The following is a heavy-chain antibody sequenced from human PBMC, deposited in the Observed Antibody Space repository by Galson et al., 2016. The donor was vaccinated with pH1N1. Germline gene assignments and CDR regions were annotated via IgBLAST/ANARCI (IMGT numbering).Heavy chain of an antibody. CDR1: SFIFSDAW. J-gene: IGHJ4*02. CDR3: ITGFELR. V-gene: IGHV3-15*01. D-gene: IGHD1-7*01. CDR2: SKRKNAGETI. Sequence: SLRLSCASSSFIFSDAWLTWVREAPGKGLEWVRRSKRKNAGETIHNVTPMKGRFTITRDDSRQTVYLQLNTLKIDDTAVYYCITGFELRWGQGTLVTVSS.